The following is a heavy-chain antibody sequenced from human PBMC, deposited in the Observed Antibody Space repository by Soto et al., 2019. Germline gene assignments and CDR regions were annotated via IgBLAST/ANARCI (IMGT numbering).Heavy chain of an antibody. Sequence: PSETLSLTCTVSGGSISSSSYYWGWIRQPPGKGLEWIGSIYYSGSTYYNPSLKSRVTISVDTSKNQFSLKLSSVTAADTAVYYFARHSPYDSSGYYGPNPGYFDYWGQGTLVTVSS. V-gene: IGHV4-39*01. CDR2: IYYSGST. J-gene: IGHJ4*02. CDR1: GGSISSSSYY. D-gene: IGHD3-22*01. CDR3: ARHSPYDSSGYYGPNPGYFDY.